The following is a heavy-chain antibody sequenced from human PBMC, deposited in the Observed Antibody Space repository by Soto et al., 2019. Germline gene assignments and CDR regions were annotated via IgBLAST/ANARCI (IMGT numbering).Heavy chain of an antibody. CDR3: TRAVSVTTHIDY. CDR1: GFTFSSYA. J-gene: IGHJ4*02. V-gene: IGHV3-23*01. D-gene: IGHD4-17*01. Sequence: EVQLLESGGALVQPGGSLRLSCAASGFTFSSYAMTWVRQAPGKGLEWVSSISASGGSTYYADSVKGRFTISRDKSKNTLDLQMNSLRAEDTAIYYCTRAVSVTTHIDYWGQGTLVTVSS. CDR2: ISASGGST.